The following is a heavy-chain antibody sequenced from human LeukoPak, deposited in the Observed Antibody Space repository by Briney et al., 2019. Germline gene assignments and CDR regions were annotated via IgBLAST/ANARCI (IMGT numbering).Heavy chain of an antibody. CDR2: IYNSGST. D-gene: IGHD2-2*01. CDR3: ASEYCTSSTCRFDS. V-gene: IGHV4-59*01. J-gene: IGHJ4*02. Sequence: PSETLSLTCTVSGGSISSYYWTWIRQPPGKGLEWIGYIYNSGSTNYNPSLKSRVTISLDTSRNQFSLKLTSVTAADTALYYCASEYCTSSTCRFDSWGQGTLVTVSS. CDR1: GGSISSYY.